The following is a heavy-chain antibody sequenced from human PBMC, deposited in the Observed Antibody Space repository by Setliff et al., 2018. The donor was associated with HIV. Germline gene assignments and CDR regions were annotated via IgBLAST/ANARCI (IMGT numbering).Heavy chain of an antibody. CDR2: MDQSGTT. Sequence: LSLTCSVYGTSFSDHYWSWVRQTPGKGLEWIGEMDQSGTTNYNPSLKSRVTMSIDTSERQFSLKLTSVTAADTAVYYCVRWYYCVSGACYRADYWGQGTMVTVSS. D-gene: IGHD2-21*02. J-gene: IGHJ4*02. V-gene: IGHV4-34*01. CDR3: VRWYYCVSGACYRADY. CDR1: GTSFSDHY.